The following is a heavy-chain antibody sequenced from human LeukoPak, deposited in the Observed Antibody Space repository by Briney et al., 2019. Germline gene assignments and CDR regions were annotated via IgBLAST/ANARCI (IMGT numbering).Heavy chain of an antibody. Sequence: SETRSLTCTVSSGSISSYYSSWIRQPARKGLEWIGRIYTSGSTNYNPSLKSRVPMSVDTSKNQFTLKLSSVTAADTAVYYCARDRARRSVYYYYYMDDWGKGTTVTVSS. J-gene: IGHJ6*03. CDR2: IYTSGST. D-gene: IGHD3-3*01. V-gene: IGHV4-4*07. CDR1: SGSISSYY. CDR3: ARDRARRSVYYYYYMDD.